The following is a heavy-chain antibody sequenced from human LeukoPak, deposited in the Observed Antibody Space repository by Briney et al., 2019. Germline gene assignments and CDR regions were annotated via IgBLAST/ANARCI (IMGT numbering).Heavy chain of an antibody. D-gene: IGHD3-10*01. V-gene: IGHV3-23*01. CDR2: ISGSGGST. CDR3: AKEASMVRGVIITGRRYYYMDV. Sequence: PGGSLRLSCAASGFTFSSYGMSWVRQAPGKGLEWVSAISGSGGSTYYADSVKGRFTISRDNSKNTLYLQMNSLRAEDTAVYYCAKEASMVRGVIITGRRYYYMDVWGKGTTVTISS. CDR1: GFTFSSYG. J-gene: IGHJ6*03.